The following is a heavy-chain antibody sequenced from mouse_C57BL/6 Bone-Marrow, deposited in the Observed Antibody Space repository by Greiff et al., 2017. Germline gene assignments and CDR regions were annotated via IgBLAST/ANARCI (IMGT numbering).Heavy chain of an antibody. D-gene: IGHD4-1*01. CDR3: TRRDGTYFDY. Sequence: EVLLVESGGDLVKPGGSLKLSCAASGFTFSSYGMSWVRQTPDKRLEWVANISSGGSYTYYPDSVKGRFTISRDNAKNTLYLQMSSLKSEDTAMYYCTRRDGTYFDYWGQGTTLTVSS. CDR1: GFTFSSYG. CDR2: ISSGGSYT. V-gene: IGHV5-6*02. J-gene: IGHJ2*01.